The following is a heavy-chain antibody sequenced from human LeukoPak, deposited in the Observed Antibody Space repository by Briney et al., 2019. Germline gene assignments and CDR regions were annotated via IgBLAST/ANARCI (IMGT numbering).Heavy chain of an antibody. CDR1: GGSISSYY. D-gene: IGHD2-15*01. V-gene: IGHV4-59*12. CDR3: ARDERLPGYGMDV. CDR2: IHYSGGIT. J-gene: IGHJ6*02. Sequence: PSETLSLTCTVSGGSISSYYWSWIRQPPGKGLEWIGYIHYSGGITYYNPSLKSRVTISVDTSKNQFSLSLSSVTAADTAVYYCARDERLPGYGMDVWGQGTTVTVSS.